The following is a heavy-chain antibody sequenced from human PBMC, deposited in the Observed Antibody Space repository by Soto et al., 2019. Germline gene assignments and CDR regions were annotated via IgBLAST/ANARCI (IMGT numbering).Heavy chain of an antibody. V-gene: IGHV1-69*01. J-gene: IGHJ4*02. CDR2: IIPIFGTA. D-gene: IGHD2-15*01. CDR3: ARALFLGYCSGGSCYSTGGDFDY. Sequence: QVQLVQSGAEVKKPGSSVKVSCKASGGTFSSYAISWVRQAPGQGLEWMGGIIPIFGTANYAQKFQGRVTITGDEPTSTAYMELSSLRSEDTAVYYCARALFLGYCSGGSCYSTGGDFDYWGQGTLVTVSS. CDR1: GGTFSSYA.